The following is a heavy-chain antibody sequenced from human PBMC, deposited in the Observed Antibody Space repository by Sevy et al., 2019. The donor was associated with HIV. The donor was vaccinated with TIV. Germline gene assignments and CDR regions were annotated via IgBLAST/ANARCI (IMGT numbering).Heavy chain of an antibody. CDR2: ISYDGSIK. Sequence: GGSLRLSCAASGFTFSSYGMHWVRQAPGKGLEWVAVISYDGSIKYYGDSVKGRFTISRDNSKNTLYLQMNSLRAEDTAVYYCAKGGAARRYGMDVWGQGTTVTVSS. D-gene: IGHD6-6*01. CDR3: AKGGAARRYGMDV. V-gene: IGHV3-30*18. J-gene: IGHJ6*02. CDR1: GFTFSSYG.